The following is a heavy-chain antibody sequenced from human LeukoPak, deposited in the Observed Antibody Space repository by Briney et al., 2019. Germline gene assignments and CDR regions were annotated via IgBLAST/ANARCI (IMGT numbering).Heavy chain of an antibody. Sequence: PSETLSLTCAVYGGSFSGYYWRWFRQPPGKRLEWWGEIIHSGSTNYNPSLKRRVTISVDTYTNQFSLKLSSVTAADTAVYYCARGYYGSGSYLDYWGQGTLVTVSS. CDR3: ARGYYGSGSYLDY. J-gene: IGHJ4*02. V-gene: IGHV4-34*01. CDR2: IIHSGST. D-gene: IGHD3-10*01. CDR1: GGSFSGYY.